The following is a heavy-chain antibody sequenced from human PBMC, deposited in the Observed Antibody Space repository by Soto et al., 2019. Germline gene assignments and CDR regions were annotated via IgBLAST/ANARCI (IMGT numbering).Heavy chain of an antibody. CDR1: GGSISSGGYS. J-gene: IGHJ4*02. V-gene: IGHV4-30-2*01. Sequence: QLQLQDSGSGLVKPSQTLSLTCAVSGGSISSGGYSWSWIRQPPGKGLEWIGYIYHSGSTYYNPSLTSRVTISVDRSKNQFSLKLSSVTAADTAVYYCARALPYYFDYWGQGTLVTVSS. CDR2: IYHSGST. CDR3: ARALPYYFDY.